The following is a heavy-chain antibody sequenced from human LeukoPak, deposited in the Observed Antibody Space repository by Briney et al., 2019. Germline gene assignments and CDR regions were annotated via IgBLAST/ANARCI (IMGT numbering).Heavy chain of an antibody. J-gene: IGHJ4*02. CDR1: GYTFTSYG. Sequence: ASVKVSCKASGYTFTSYGISWVRQAPGRGLAWMGWISAYNGNTNYAQKLQGRVTMTTDTSTSTAYMELRSLRSDDTAVYYCARGDYYYDSSTFDYWGQGTLVTVSS. CDR3: ARGDYYYDSSTFDY. CDR2: ISAYNGNT. V-gene: IGHV1-18*01. D-gene: IGHD3-22*01.